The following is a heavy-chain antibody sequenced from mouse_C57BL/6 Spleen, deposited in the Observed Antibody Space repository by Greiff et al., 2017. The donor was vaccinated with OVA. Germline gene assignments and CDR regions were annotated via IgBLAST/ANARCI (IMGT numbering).Heavy chain of an antibody. J-gene: IGHJ1*03. CDR2: FNPSSGYN. Sequence: QVQLKESGAELARPGDSVKMSCKASGYTFTSYTMHWVKQRPGQGLEWIGYFNPSSGYNKYNQKFKNKAPLTADKSSSTAYMQLSSLTSEDSAVYYCARRDYYGSSYWYFYGWGTGTTVTVSS. V-gene: IGHV1-4*01. CDR1: GYTFTSYT. CDR3: ARRDYYGSSYWYFYG. D-gene: IGHD1-1*01.